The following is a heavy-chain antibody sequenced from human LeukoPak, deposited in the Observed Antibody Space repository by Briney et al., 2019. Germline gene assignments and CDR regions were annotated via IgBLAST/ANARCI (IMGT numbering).Heavy chain of an antibody. CDR1: GGSISSYY. Sequence: SETLSLTCTVSGGSISSYYWSWIRQPPGKGLEWIGYIYYSGSTNYNPSLKSRVTISVDTSKSQFSLRLSSVTAADTAVYYCAREYDYYDSSGPPRTHAFDIWGQGTMVTVSS. CDR2: IYYSGST. J-gene: IGHJ3*02. V-gene: IGHV4-59*01. CDR3: AREYDYYDSSGPPRTHAFDI. D-gene: IGHD3-22*01.